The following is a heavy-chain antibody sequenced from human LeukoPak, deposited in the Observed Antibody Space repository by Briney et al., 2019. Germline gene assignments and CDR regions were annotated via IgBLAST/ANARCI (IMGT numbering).Heavy chain of an antibody. D-gene: IGHD5-18*01. V-gene: IGHV5-51*01. CDR3: ATSWASGYSRYDY. Sequence: GESLKISCKGSGYRFTNNWIGWVRQMPGKGLEWMGVIWPADSDTTYSPSFQGQVTISADKSISTAYLQWSSLKASDTAMYYCATSWASGYSRYDYWGQGTLVTVSS. CDR1: GYRFTNNW. J-gene: IGHJ4*02. CDR2: IWPADSDT.